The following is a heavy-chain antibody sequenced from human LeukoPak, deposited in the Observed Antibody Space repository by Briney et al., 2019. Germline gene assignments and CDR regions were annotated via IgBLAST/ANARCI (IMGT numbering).Heavy chain of an antibody. Sequence: GGSLRLSCAACGFTFSDYHMDWVRQAPGKGLEWVGRIRDKPDSYTTMFAASVKGRFTISRDDSKNSLYLQMDSLRTEDTAVYYCVKAGREWVQGAQVTVSS. D-gene: IGHD1-26*01. J-gene: IGHJ4*02. CDR1: GFTFSDYH. CDR2: IRDKPDSYTT. V-gene: IGHV3-72*01. CDR3: VKAGRE.